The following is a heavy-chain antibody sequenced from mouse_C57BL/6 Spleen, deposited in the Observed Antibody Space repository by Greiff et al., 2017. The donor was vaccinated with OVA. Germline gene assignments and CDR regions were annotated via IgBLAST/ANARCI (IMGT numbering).Heavy chain of an antibody. CDR2: ISYDGSN. CDR1: GYSITSGYY. Sequence: EVKLEESGPGLVKPSQSLSLTCSVTGYSITSGYYWNWIRQFPGNKLEWMGYISYDGSNNYNPSLKNRISITRDTSKNQFFLKLNSVTTEDTATYYCARAYSRLWYFDVWGTGTTVTVSS. J-gene: IGHJ1*03. V-gene: IGHV3-6*01. D-gene: IGHD2-12*01. CDR3: ARAYSRLWYFDV.